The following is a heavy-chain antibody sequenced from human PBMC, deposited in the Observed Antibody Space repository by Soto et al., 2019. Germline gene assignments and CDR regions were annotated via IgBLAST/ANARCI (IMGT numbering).Heavy chain of an antibody. J-gene: IGHJ4*02. D-gene: IGHD3-22*01. V-gene: IGHV1-69*13. CDR1: GGTFSSYA. CDR3: ATGGSGYYDFVFDY. CDR2: IIPIFGTA. Sequence: GASVKVSCKASGGTFSSYAISWVRQAPGQGLEWMGGIIPIFGTANYAQKFQGRVTITADESTSTAYMELNSLRSEDTAVYYCATGGSGYYDFVFDYWGQGTLVTVSS.